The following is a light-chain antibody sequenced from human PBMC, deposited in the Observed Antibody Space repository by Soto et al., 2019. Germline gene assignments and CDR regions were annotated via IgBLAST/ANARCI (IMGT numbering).Light chain of an antibody. V-gene: IGKV1-27*01. CDR2: AAS. CDR1: QGISNY. J-gene: IGKJ1*01. CDR3: QKYNNAPRT. Sequence: DIQMTQSPSSLSASVGDTVTITCRASQGISNYLAWYQQKPGQVPNLLIYAASTLQSGVPSRFNGSGSGTDFTLPISSLRPEDVATYYCQKYNNAPRTFGQGTKVEI.